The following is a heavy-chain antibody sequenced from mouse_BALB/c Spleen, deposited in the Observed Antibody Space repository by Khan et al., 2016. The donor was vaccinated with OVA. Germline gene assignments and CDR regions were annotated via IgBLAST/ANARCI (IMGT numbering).Heavy chain of an antibody. V-gene: IGHV1-7*01. D-gene: IGHD1-1*01. J-gene: IGHJ2*01. CDR2: INPSTGYT. CDR3: ARRGLRSDFDY. CDR1: GYTFINYW. Sequence: VQLKESGAELAKPGASVKMSCKASGYTFINYWILWVKQRPGQGLEWIGYINPSTGYTEYNQNFKDKATLTADKSSSTAYMQLSSLTSEDSAVYYCARRGLRSDFDYWGQGTTLTVSS.